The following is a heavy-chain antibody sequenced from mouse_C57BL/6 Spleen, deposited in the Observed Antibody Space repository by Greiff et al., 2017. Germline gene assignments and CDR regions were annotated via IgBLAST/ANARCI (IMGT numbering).Heavy chain of an antibody. CDR2: IYPSDSET. CDR3: AKYELRQGLSY. V-gene: IGHV1-61*01. Sequence: QVQLQQPGAELVRPGSSVKLSCKASGYTFTSYWMDWVKQRPGQGLEWIGNIYPSDSETNYNQKFKDKATLTVDKSSSTAYMQLSSLTSEDSAVYYCAKYELRQGLSYWGQGTTLTVSS. D-gene: IGHD4-1*01. J-gene: IGHJ2*01. CDR1: GYTFTSYW.